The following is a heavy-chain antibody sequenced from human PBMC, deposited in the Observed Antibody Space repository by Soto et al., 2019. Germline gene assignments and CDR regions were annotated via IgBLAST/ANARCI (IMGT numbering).Heavy chain of an antibody. J-gene: IGHJ4*02. V-gene: IGHV2-26*01. CDR1: GFSLSSPRMG. Sequence: QVTLKESGPVLVKPTETLTLTCTVSGFSLSSPRMGVSWIRQPPGKALEWLAHIFSNDEKSYSTSLKSRLTISKDTTKSQVVLTMTNMAPVDTATYYCARSGGVIIALYYFDFWGQGTQVAVSS. CDR3: ARSGGVIIALYYFDF. D-gene: IGHD3-16*01. CDR2: IFSNDEK.